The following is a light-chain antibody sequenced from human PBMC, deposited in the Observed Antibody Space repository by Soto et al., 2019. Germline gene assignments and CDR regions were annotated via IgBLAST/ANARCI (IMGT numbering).Light chain of an antibody. CDR3: QSYDNILSGPL. V-gene: IGLV1-51*01. J-gene: IGLJ3*02. CDR2: DNN. CDR1: SSNIGNNY. Sequence: QSVLTQPPSVSAAPGQKVTISCSGSSSNIGNNYVSWYQQLPGTAPKLLIYDNNKRPSGIPDRFSGSKSGTSATLGITGLQTGDEADYYCQSYDNILSGPLFGGGTKLTVL.